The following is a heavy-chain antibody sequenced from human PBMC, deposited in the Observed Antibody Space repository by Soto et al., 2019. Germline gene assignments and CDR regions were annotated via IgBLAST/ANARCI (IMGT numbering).Heavy chain of an antibody. CDR2: IKQDGSEK. CDR1: GFTFSSYW. CDR3: ARDPVRYCGGVTCYAGFDY. V-gene: IGHV3-7*01. J-gene: IGHJ4*02. Sequence: EVQLVESGGGLVQPGGSLRLSCAASGFTFSSYWMSWVRQAPGKGLEWVANIKQDGSEKYYVGSLRGRFTISRDNAKNSLYLQMNSLRAEDTAVYYCARDPVRYCGGVTCYAGFDYRGQGTLVTVSS. D-gene: IGHD2-15*01.